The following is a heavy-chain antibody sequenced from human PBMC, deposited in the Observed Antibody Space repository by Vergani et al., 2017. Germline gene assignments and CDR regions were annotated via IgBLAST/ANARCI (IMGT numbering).Heavy chain of an antibody. CDR3: ARASXRALVGYYYYMDV. D-gene: IGHD2-21*01. CDR2: IFPSGNS. Sequence: QLQLQESGSGLVKPSQTLSLTCAVSGDSITNGGFSWNWIRQPPGKGPEWIGYIFPSGNSDYNPSLKNRVSISLDKSKNQFSLWVNSVTSADTAVYFCARASXRALVGYYYYMDVWGKGKTVVVSS. CDR1: GDSITNGGFS. V-gene: IGHV4-30-2*01. J-gene: IGHJ6*03.